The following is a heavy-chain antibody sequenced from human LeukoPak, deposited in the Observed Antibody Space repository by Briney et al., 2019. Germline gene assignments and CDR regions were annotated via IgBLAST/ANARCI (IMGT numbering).Heavy chain of an antibody. V-gene: IGHV3-30*04. Sequence: PEGSLRLSCAASGFTFSSYAMHWVRQAPGKGLEWVAVISYDGSNKYYADSVKGRFTISRDNSKNTLYLQMNSLRAEDTAVYYCARDGYSSSVNWLDPWGQGTLVTVSS. CDR3: ARDGYSSSVNWLDP. CDR1: GFTFSSYA. CDR2: ISYDGSNK. J-gene: IGHJ5*02. D-gene: IGHD6-6*01.